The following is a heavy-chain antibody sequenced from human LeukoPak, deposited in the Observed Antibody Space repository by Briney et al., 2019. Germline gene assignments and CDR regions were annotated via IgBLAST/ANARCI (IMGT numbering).Heavy chain of an antibody. CDR1: GFTFSSYG. CDR2: ISYDGSNK. J-gene: IGHJ4*02. D-gene: IGHD1-26*01. CDR3: AKAGGSSLRDFDY. V-gene: IGHV3-30*18. Sequence: GGSLRLSCAASGFTFSSYGMHWVRQAPGKGLEWVAVISYDGSNKYYADSVKGRFTISRDNSKNTLYLQMNSLRAEDTAVYYCAKAGGSSLRDFDYWGQGTLVTVSS.